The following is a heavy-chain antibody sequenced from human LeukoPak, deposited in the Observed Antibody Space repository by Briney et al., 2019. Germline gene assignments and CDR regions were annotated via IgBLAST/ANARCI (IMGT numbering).Heavy chain of an antibody. CDR1: GFTFSSYA. Sequence: GGSLRLSCAASGFTFSSYAMSWVRQAPGKGLEWVSAISGSGGSTYYADSVKGRFTISRDDAKNSLYLQMSSLRAEDTAVYYCAKSRTYYFDYWGQGTLVTVSS. J-gene: IGHJ4*02. D-gene: IGHD1-14*01. CDR2: ISGSGGST. CDR3: AKSRTYYFDY. V-gene: IGHV3-23*01.